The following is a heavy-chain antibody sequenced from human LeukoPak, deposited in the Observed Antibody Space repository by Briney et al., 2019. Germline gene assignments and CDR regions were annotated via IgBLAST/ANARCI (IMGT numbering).Heavy chain of an antibody. D-gene: IGHD6-19*01. CDR2: IYYSGST. V-gene: IGHV4-39*01. CDR1: GGSISSSSYY. Sequence: SETLSLTCTVSGGSISSSSYYWGWIRQPPGRGLEWIGSIYYSGSTYYNPSLKSRVTISVDTSKNQFSLKLSSVTAADTAVYYCASATSSGWYSDNYFDYWGQGTLVTVSS. J-gene: IGHJ4*02. CDR3: ASATSSGWYSDNYFDY.